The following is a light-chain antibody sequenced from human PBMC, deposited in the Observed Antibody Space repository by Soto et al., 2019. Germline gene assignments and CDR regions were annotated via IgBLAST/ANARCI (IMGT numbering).Light chain of an antibody. CDR1: QSLLHSNGYTY. Sequence: DIVMTQSPLSLPVTPGEPASISCRSSQSLLHSNGYTYLDWYLQKPGQSPQLLNYLGSNRASGVPYRFSGSGSGTDLTLKISRVEAEDVGVYYCMQALQTPITFGQGTRLEIK. J-gene: IGKJ5*01. CDR2: LGS. V-gene: IGKV2-28*01. CDR3: MQALQTPIT.